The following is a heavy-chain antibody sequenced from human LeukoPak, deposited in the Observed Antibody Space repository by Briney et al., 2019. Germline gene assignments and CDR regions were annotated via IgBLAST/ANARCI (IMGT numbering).Heavy chain of an antibody. J-gene: IGHJ6*03. Sequence: PSETLSLTCIVSGGSISSNSYYWGWIRQPPGKGLEWIGEINHSGSTNYNPSLKSRVTISVDTSKNQFSLKLSSVTAADTAVYYCARGPRYNFHYYYYYMDVWGKGTTVTVSS. V-gene: IGHV4-39*07. CDR3: ARGPRYNFHYYYYYMDV. CDR2: INHSGST. CDR1: GGSISSNSYY. D-gene: IGHD1-1*01.